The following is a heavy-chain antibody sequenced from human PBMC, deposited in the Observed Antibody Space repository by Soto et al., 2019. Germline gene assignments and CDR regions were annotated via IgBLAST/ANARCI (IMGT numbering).Heavy chain of an antibody. CDR1: GGTFSSYA. Sequence: QVQLVQSGAEVKKPGSSVKVSCKASGGTFSSYAISWVRQAPGQGLEWMGGIIPIFGTANYAQKFQGRVTITADESKSTAYMELSSLRSEDTAVYYCAIFQGLKGIAARPPDAFDIWGQGTMVTVSS. V-gene: IGHV1-69*01. J-gene: IGHJ3*02. CDR3: AIFQGLKGIAARPPDAFDI. CDR2: IIPIFGTA. D-gene: IGHD6-6*01.